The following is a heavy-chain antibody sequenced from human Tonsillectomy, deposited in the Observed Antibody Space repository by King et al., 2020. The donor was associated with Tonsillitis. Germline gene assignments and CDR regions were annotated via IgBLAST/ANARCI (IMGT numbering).Heavy chain of an antibody. CDR2: NYHSGTN. CDR1: GGSISTYY. CDR3: AREASFGACDH. J-gene: IGHJ4*02. D-gene: IGHD3-16*01. Sequence: QLQESGPGLVKPSETLSLTCTVSGGSISTYYWSWVRQSPGRGLEWIGYNYHSGTNNYNPSLKSRVTISVDTSKNQFSLRLKSVTAADTAVYYCAREASFGACDHWGQGTLVTVSS. V-gene: IGHV4-59*01.